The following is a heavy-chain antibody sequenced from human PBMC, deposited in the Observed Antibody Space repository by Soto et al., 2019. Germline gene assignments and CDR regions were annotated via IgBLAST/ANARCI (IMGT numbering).Heavy chain of an antibody. CDR3: ARGADTTKVDY. D-gene: IGHD4-17*01. CDR2: TTNSGST. Sequence: QVQLQESGPGLVKPSQTLSRTCTVSGGSITSRGYFWSWIRQHPGEGTEWIGFTTNSGSTSYNPSLKSRVTISVDTSSNQFSLILKSVTAADTAVYYCARGADTTKVDYWGQGTLVTVSP. V-gene: IGHV4-31*03. J-gene: IGHJ4*02. CDR1: GGSITSRGYF.